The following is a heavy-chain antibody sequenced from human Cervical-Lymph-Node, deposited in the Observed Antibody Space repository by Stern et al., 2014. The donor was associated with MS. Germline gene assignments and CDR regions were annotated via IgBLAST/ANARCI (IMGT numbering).Heavy chain of an antibody. J-gene: IGHJ4*01. V-gene: IGHV4-59*01. D-gene: IGHD3-22*01. Sequence: QVQLQESGPGLVKPSETLSLTCTVSGGSITNYYWSWIRQPPGKGLEWIGYIYYSGSTNYNPSLKSRVTISVDTSQNQFSLNLSSVPAADTAVYYCAREKAMLFLGGKGTLFPFSS. CDR3: AREKAMLFL. CDR2: IYYSGST. CDR1: GGSITNYY.